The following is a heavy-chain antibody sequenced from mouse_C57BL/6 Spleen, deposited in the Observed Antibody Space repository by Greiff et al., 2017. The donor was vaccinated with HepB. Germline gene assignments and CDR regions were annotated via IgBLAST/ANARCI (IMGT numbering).Heavy chain of an antibody. J-gene: IGHJ1*03. CDR2: IYPGDGDT. CDR3: ARRYDYDEGDWYFDV. CDR1: GYAFSSYW. V-gene: IGHV1-80*01. D-gene: IGHD2-4*01. Sequence: VKLVESGAELVKPGASVKISCKASGYAFSSYWMNWVKQRPGKGLEWIGQIYPGDGDTNYNGKFKGKATLTADKSSSTAYMQLSCLTSEDSAVYFCARRYDYDEGDWYFDVWGTGTTVTVSS.